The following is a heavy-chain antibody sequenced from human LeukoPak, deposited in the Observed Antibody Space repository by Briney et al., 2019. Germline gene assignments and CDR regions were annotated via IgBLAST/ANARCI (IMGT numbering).Heavy chain of an antibody. J-gene: IGHJ4*02. CDR3: AKGVSSYDSSGDN. Sequence: GGSLRLSCAASGFTFSSYAMSWVRQAPGKGLEWVSAISGSGGRTYSADSVKGRFTISRDNSKNTLYLQMNSLRAEDTAVYYCAKGVSSYDSSGDNWDQGTLVTVSS. CDR1: GFTFSSYA. V-gene: IGHV3-23*01. CDR2: ISGSGGRT. D-gene: IGHD3-22*01.